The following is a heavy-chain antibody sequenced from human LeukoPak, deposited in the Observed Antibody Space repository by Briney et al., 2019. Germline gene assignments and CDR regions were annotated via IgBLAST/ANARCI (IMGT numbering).Heavy chain of an antibody. CDR1: GYPFSSYS. V-gene: IGHV3-48*02. Sequence: GGSLRLSCVASGYPFSSYSMNRIRQAPGKGLEWVSYISVSGGVRSYADSVKGRFTISRDDARNSLYLQMNSLKDEDTAVYYCARDRGYFYDQLDYWGQGTLVTVSS. J-gene: IGHJ4*02. CDR2: ISVSGGVR. CDR3: ARDRGYFYDQLDY. D-gene: IGHD2/OR15-2a*01.